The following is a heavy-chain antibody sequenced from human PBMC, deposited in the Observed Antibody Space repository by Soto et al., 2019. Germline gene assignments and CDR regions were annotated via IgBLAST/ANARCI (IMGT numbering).Heavy chain of an antibody. J-gene: IGHJ6*02. CDR2: IYYSGST. CDR3: ARQDSSGYYYYYGMDV. V-gene: IGHV4-31*03. CDR1: GGSISSGGYY. D-gene: IGHD3-22*01. Sequence: SETLSLTCTVSGGSISSGGYYWSWIRQHPGKGLEWIGYIYYSGSTYYNPPLKSRVTISVDTSKNQFSLKLSSVTAADTAVYYCARQDSSGYYYYYGMDVWGQGTTVTVSS.